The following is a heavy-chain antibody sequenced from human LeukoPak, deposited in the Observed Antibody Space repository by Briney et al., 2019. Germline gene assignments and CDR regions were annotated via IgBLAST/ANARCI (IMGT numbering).Heavy chain of an antibody. J-gene: IGHJ3*02. CDR1: GGTFSSYA. CDR3: ARGGAHTDAFDI. D-gene: IGHD3-16*01. CDR2: IIPILGIA. Sequence: GASVKVSCKASGGTFSSYAISWVRQAPGQGLEWMGRIIPILGIANYAQKFQGRVTITADKSTSTAYMELSSLRSEDTAVYYYARGGAHTDAFDIWGQGTMVTVSS. V-gene: IGHV1-69*04.